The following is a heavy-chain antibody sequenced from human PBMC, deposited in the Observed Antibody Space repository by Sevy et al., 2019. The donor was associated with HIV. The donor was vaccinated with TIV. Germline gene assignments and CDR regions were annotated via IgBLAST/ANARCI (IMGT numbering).Heavy chain of an antibody. Sequence: ASVNVSCKASGYTFTGYYMHWVRQAPGLGLEWMGWINPNSGGTKYAQKFQGRVTMTRDTSISTAYMELSRLKSDETAVYYCTRGPSGFSGSDLAYWGQGTLVTVS. D-gene: IGHD3-22*01. CDR1: GYTFTGYY. CDR3: TRGPSGFSGSDLAY. CDR2: INPNSGGT. J-gene: IGHJ4*02. V-gene: IGHV1-2*02.